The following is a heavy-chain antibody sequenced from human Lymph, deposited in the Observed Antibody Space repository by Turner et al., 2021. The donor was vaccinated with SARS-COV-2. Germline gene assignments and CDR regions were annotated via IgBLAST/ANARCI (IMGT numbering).Heavy chain of an antibody. CDR3: ARFRDLQSMIRGVDPFDN. CDR2: INPNSGGT. D-gene: IGHD3-10*01. Sequence: QVQLVQSGAEVKKPGASVKVSCNASGDTFTGHDLHWVRQAPGQGLEWMGWINPNSGGTNYPQKLHGRVTMTSDTTISSAYMELSRLRSDDTAVYYGARFRDLQSMIRGVDPFDNWGQGTLVTVSS. V-gene: IGHV1-2*02. CDR1: GDTFTGHD. J-gene: IGHJ4*02.